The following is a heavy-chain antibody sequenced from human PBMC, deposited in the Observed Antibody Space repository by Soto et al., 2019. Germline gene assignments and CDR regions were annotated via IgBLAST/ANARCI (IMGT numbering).Heavy chain of an antibody. J-gene: IGHJ6*02. CDR1: GYTFTSYY. CDR3: ARAYGSGSYGYGMDV. Sequence: GASVKVSCKASGYTFTSYYMHWVRQAPGQGLEWMGIINPSGGSTSYAQKFQGRVTMTRDTSTSTVYMELSSLRSEDMAVYYCARAYGSGSYGYGMDVWGQGTTVTVSS. CDR2: INPSGGST. D-gene: IGHD3-10*01. V-gene: IGHV1-46*01.